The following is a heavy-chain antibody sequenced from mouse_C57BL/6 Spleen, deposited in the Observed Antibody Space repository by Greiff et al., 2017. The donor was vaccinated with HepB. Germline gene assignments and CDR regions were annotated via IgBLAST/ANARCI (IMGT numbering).Heavy chain of an antibody. D-gene: IGHD1-1*01. V-gene: IGHV5-6*01. J-gene: IGHJ2*01. CDR3: ARQDYYGSNYFDY. CDR1: GFTFSSYG. CDR2: ISSGGSYT. Sequence: DVHLVESGGDLVKPGGSLKLSCAASGFTFSSYGMSWVRQTPDKRLEWVATISSGGSYTYYPDSVKGRFTIARDNAKNTLYLQMSSLKSEDTAMYYCARQDYYGSNYFDYWGQGTTLTVSS.